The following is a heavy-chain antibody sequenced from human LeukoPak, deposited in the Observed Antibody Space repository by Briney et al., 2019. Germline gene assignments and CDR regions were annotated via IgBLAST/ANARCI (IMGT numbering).Heavy chain of an antibody. V-gene: IGHV4-39*01. J-gene: IGHJ4*02. CDR3: AIQDTAMDPTSGLWIKIFDY. CDR2: IYYSGST. CDR1: GGSISSSSYY. D-gene: IGHD5-18*01. Sequence: SETLSLTCTVSGGSISSSSYYWGWIRQPPGKGLEWIGSIYYSGSTYYNPSLKSRVTISVDTSKNQFSLKLSSVTAADTAVYYCAIQDTAMDPTSGLWIKIFDYWGQGTPVTVSS.